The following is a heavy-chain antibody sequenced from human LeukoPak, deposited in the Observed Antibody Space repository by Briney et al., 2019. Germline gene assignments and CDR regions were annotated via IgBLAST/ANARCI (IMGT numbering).Heavy chain of an antibody. J-gene: IGHJ5*02. CDR1: GYKFTSYW. V-gene: IGHV5-51*01. CDR2: IYPGDSDT. Sequence: GESLKISCKDSGYKFTSYWIGWVRQMPGKGLEWMGIIYPGDSDTRYSPSFQGQVTISADKSISTAYLQWSSLKASDTAMYYCARRCYGSGSYYNWFDPWGQGTLVTVSS. D-gene: IGHD3-10*01. CDR3: ARRCYGSGSYYNWFDP.